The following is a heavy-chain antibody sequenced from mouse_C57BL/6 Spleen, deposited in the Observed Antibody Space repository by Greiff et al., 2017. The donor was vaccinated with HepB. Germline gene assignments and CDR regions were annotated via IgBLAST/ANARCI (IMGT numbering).Heavy chain of an antibody. CDR1: GYAFSSSW. V-gene: IGHV1-82*01. CDR3: ARRRDSNLNYYAMDY. J-gene: IGHJ4*01. CDR2: IYPGDGDT. Sequence: VQLVESGPELVKPGASVKISCKASGYAFSSSWMNWVKQRPGKGLEWIGRIYPGDGDTNYNGKFKGKATLTADKSSSTAYMQLSSLTSEDSAVYFCARRRDSNLNYYAMDYWGQGTSVTVSS.